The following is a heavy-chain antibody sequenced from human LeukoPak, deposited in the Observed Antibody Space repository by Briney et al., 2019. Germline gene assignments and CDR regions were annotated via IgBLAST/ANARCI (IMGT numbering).Heavy chain of an antibody. Sequence: SETLSLTCAVSGGSISSSAWWRLGRQPPGKGLELSGEVYHSGSTNYNSFLKRRVTISVDKSKNQFSLKLTSATAADTAVYYCARDLGSSWFEPLDYWGQGTLVTVSS. CDR1: GGSISSSAW. J-gene: IGHJ4*02. CDR2: VYHSGST. CDR3: ARDLGSSWFEPLDY. D-gene: IGHD6-13*01. V-gene: IGHV4-4*02.